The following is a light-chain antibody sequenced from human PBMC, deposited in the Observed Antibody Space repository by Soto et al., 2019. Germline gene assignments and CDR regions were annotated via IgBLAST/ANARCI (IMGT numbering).Light chain of an antibody. CDR1: QSISSN. Sequence: EIVLAQSPGTLSVSPGERATLSCRASQSISSNLAWYQQKPGQAPRLLIYGASTRATGIPARFSGSGSGTEFTLTISSLQSEDFAVYYCQQYNNWPLWTFGQGTKVDI. J-gene: IGKJ1*01. CDR2: GAS. CDR3: QQYNNWPLWT. V-gene: IGKV3-15*01.